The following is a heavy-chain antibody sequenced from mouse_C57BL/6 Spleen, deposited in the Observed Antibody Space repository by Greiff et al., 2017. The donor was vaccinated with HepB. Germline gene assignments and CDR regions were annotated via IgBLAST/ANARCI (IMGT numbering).Heavy chain of an antibody. V-gene: IGHV1-50*01. J-gene: IGHJ2*01. CDR2: IDPSDSYT. CDR1: GYTFTSYW. CDR3: ARSDYYGSERDY. D-gene: IGHD1-1*01. Sequence: VQLQQPGAELVKPGASVKLSCKASGYTFTSYWMQWVKQRPGQGLEWIGEIDPSDSYTNYNQKFKGKATLPVDTSSSTAYMQLSSLTSEDSAVYYCARSDYYGSERDYWGQGTTLTVSS.